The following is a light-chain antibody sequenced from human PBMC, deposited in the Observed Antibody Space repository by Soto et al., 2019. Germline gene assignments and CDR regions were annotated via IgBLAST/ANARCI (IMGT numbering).Light chain of an antibody. J-gene: IGLJ2*01. CDR3: ATWDLTLSAGVL. CDR2: DDH. V-gene: IGLV1-51*01. Sequence: QSVLTQPPSVSAAPGQRVSISCSGGSSNIGKNSVSWYQQLPATAPKLLIYDDHQRPSGIPDRFSASKSGTSATLAITGLQPADEADYYCATWDLTLSAGVLFGGGTKLTVL. CDR1: SSNIGKNS.